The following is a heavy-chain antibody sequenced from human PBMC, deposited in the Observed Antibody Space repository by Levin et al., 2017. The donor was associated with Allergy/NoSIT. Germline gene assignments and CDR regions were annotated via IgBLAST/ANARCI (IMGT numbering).Heavy chain of an antibody. D-gene: IGHD6-13*01. CDR3: ANRKAAAGTD. CDR2: ISGSGGST. V-gene: IGHV3-23*01. Sequence: GESLKISCAASGFTFSSYAMSWVRQAPGKGLEWVSAISGSGGSTYYADSVKGRFTISRDNSKNTLYLQMNSLRAEDTAVYYCANRKAAAGTDWGQGTLVTVSS. J-gene: IGHJ4*02. CDR1: GFTFSSYA.